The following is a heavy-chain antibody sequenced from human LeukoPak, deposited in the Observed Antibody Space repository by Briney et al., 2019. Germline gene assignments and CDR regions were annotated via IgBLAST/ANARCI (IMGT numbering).Heavy chain of an antibody. CDR1: GFTFSSCA. Sequence: GRSLRLSCAASGFTFSSCAMHWVRQAPGKGLEWVAVISYDGSNKYYADSVKGRFTISRDNSKNTLYLQMNSLRAEDTAVYYCARAKYDFWSGYYTGIGSYWGQGTLVTVSS. J-gene: IGHJ4*02. CDR2: ISYDGSNK. D-gene: IGHD3-3*01. V-gene: IGHV3-30-3*01. CDR3: ARAKYDFWSGYYTGIGSY.